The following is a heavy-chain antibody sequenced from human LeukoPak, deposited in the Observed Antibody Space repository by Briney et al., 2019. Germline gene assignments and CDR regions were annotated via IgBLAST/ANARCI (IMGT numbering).Heavy chain of an antibody. CDR2: IYPGDSDT. J-gene: IGHJ3*02. CDR3: ASQYVSCSYAFDI. V-gene: IGHV5-51*01. Sequence: GESLKISCKGSGYILPSQWIAWVRQMPAKGLEWMGIIYPGDSDTTYSPSFQGQVTISADKSVSTAYLQWSSLKASDTAIYYCASQYVSCSYAFDIWGQGTMVTVSS. D-gene: IGHD2-2*01. CDR1: GYILPSQW.